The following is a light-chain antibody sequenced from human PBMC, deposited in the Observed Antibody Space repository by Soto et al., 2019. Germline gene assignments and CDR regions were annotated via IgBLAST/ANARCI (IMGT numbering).Light chain of an antibody. J-gene: IGKJ1*01. V-gene: IGKV1-27*01. CDR3: QKYNSAPWT. CDR2: AAS. Sequence: DIQMTQSPSSLSASVGVRVTITCRASQGISSYLAWYQQKPGKVPKLLIYAASTLQSGVPSRFSGSGSGTDLTLTISSLQPEDVATYYCQKYNSAPWTFGQGTKVDIK. CDR1: QGISSY.